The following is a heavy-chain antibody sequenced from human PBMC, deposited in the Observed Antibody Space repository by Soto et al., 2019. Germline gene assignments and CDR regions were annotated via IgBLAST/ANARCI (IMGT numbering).Heavy chain of an antibody. D-gene: IGHD4-17*01. CDR3: ARVRGIGDYVIDN. CDR1: GGSISSDGHY. CDR2: IYYSGST. Sequence: QVQLQESGPGLVKPSQTLSLTCSVSGGSISSDGHYWSWIRQHPVNGLEWIGNIYYSGSTFYNPSLKSRVTMSVDTSKNQFSLKVNSVTTADTAVYYCARVRGIGDYVIDNWGQGTLVTVSS. J-gene: IGHJ4*02. V-gene: IGHV4-31*03.